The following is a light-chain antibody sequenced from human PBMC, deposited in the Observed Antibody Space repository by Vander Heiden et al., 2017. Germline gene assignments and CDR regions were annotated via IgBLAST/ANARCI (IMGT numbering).Light chain of an antibody. Sequence: SPVTLSLSPGERATISCRASQSVSSSYLAWYQQKPGQSPRLLIYGASSRATGIPDRFSGSGSGTDFTLTSSRLEPEDVAVYYCQQYGSSKTFGQGTKVEIK. J-gene: IGKJ1*01. CDR3: QQYGSSKT. V-gene: IGKV3-20*01. CDR2: GAS. CDR1: QSVSSSY.